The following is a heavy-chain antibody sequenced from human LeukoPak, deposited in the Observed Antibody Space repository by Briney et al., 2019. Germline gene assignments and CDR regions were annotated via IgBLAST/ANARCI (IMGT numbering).Heavy chain of an antibody. J-gene: IGHJ6*02. CDR3: ARGRTYYYDTSGYYPSIYYGMDV. V-gene: IGHV4-34*01. CDR2: I. Sequence: PSETLSLTCAVSGGSFSGYYWYWIRQPPGKGLEWIGEIYNPSLKSRATLSVDTSKNQFSPKLTSVTAADTAVYYCARGRTYYYDTSGYYPSIYYGMDVWGQGTTVIVSS. CDR1: GGSFSGYY. D-gene: IGHD3-22*01.